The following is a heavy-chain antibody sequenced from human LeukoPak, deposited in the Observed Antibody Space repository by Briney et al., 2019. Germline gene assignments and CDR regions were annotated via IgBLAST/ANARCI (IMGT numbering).Heavy chain of an antibody. Sequence: GGSLTLSCAASGFTFSSYWMHWVRQAPGKGLEWLSYITSTSSSIFYADSVKGRFTISRDNAKNSLYLQMNSLRDDDTAVYYCARDRPNTGYDFDYWGQGALVTVSS. J-gene: IGHJ4*02. V-gene: IGHV3-48*02. CDR1: GFTFSSYW. CDR3: ARDRPNTGYDFDY. CDR2: ITSTSSSI. D-gene: IGHD5-12*01.